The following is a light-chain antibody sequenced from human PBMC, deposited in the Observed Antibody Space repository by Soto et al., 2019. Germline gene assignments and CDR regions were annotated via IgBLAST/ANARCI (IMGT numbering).Light chain of an antibody. J-gene: IGLJ1*01. Sequence: QSALTQRASVSGSPGQSITISCTGTSSDVGYYNYVSWYRQHPGKAPRLMIYEVNNRPSGVSNRFSGSKSGNTASLTISGLQAEDEADYYCSSCTSSSTLLYVFGTGTKVTVL. CDR1: SSDVGYYNY. CDR3: SSCTSSSTLLYV. CDR2: EVN. V-gene: IGLV2-14*01.